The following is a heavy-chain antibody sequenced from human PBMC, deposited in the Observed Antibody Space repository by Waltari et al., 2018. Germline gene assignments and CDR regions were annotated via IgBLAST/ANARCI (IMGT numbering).Heavy chain of an antibody. V-gene: IGHV1-69*12. CDR1: GGTFSSYA. CDR2: IIPSFGTA. CDR3: ARNRKNHPGQYCSSTSCFNMDV. D-gene: IGHD2-2*01. J-gene: IGHJ6*03. Sequence: QVQLVQSGAEVKKPGSSVKVSCKASGGTFSSYAISWVRQAPGQGLEWMGWIIPSFGTANYARKFQGRVTITADASTSTAYMELSSLRSEDTAVYYCARNRKNHPGQYCSSTSCFNMDVWGKGTTVTVSS.